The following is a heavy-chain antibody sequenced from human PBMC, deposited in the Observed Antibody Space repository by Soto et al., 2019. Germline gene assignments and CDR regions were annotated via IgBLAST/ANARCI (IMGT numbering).Heavy chain of an antibody. D-gene: IGHD1-26*01. Sequence: GGSLRLSCAASGFTFSSYGMHWVRQAPGKGLEWVAVISYDGSTKYYADSVKGRFTISRDNSKNTVYLQMNSLRAEDTAVYYCAQEEESAATVDYWGQGTLVTVYS. CDR1: GFTFSSYG. V-gene: IGHV3-30*18. CDR3: AQEEESAATVDY. J-gene: IGHJ4*02. CDR2: ISYDGSTK.